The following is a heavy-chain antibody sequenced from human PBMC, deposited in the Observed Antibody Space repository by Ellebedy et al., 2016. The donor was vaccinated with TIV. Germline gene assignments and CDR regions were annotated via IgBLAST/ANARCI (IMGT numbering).Heavy chain of an antibody. V-gene: IGHV3-30*03. CDR3: ARGGFRGYDSSGYQLSLYYYYYMDV. D-gene: IGHD3-22*01. J-gene: IGHJ6*03. Sequence: GESLKISXAASGFTFSSYGMHWVRQAPGKGLEWVAVISYDGSNKYYADSVKGRFTISRDNSKNTLYLQMNSLRAGDTAVYYCARGGFRGYDSSGYQLSLYYYYYMDVWGKGTTVTVSS. CDR1: GFTFSSYG. CDR2: ISYDGSNK.